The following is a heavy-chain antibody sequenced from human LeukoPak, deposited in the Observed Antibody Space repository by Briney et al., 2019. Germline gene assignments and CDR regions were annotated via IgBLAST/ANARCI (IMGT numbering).Heavy chain of an antibody. V-gene: IGHV4-59*01. D-gene: IGHD3-22*01. CDR1: GGSIGTYY. CDR2: TYYTGST. CDR3: ARNLYDSSGSMGIYTFDY. Sequence: SETLSLTCTVSGGSIGTYYWSWIRQPPGKGLEWIGYTYYTGSTGCNPSLKSRVTISVDTSKNQFSLKLSSVTAADTAVYYCARNLYDSSGSMGIYTFDYWGQGTLVTVSS. J-gene: IGHJ4*02.